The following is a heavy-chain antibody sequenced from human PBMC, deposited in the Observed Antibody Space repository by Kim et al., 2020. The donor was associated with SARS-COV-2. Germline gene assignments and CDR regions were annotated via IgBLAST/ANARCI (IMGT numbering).Heavy chain of an antibody. CDR1: GGSISSSSYY. CDR2: IYYSGST. V-gene: IGHV4-39*01. D-gene: IGHD3-10*01. J-gene: IGHJ6*02. CDR3: ARQGVTMVRAFTPFSDYYYYGMDV. Sequence: SGTLSLTCTVSGGSISSSSYYWGWIRQPPGKGLEWIGSIYYSGSTYYNPSLKSRVTISVDTSKNQFSLKLSSVTAADTAVYYCARQGVTMVRAFTPFSDYYYYGMDVWGQGTTVTVSS.